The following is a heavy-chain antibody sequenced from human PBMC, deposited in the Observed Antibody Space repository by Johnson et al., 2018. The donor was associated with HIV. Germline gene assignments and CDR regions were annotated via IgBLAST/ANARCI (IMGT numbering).Heavy chain of an antibody. CDR2: ISYDGSNK. CDR3: AREMNAGKDAFDI. J-gene: IGHJ3*02. Sequence: QVQLVESGGGVVQPGRSLRLSCAASGFTFSSYAMHWVRQAPGKGLEWVAVISYDGSNKYYADSVKGRFTISRDNSKNTLYLQMNSLRAEDTAVYYCAREMNAGKDAFDIWGQGTMVTVSS. V-gene: IGHV3-30*04. CDR1: GFTFSSYA.